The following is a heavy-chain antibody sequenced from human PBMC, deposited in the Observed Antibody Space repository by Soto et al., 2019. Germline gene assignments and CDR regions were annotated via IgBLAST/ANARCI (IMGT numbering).Heavy chain of an antibody. CDR2: IYYSGST. CDR1: GGSISSYY. Sequence: SETLSLTCTVSGGSISSYYWSWIRQPPGKGLEWIGYIYYSGSTNYNPSLKSRVTISVDTSKNQVSLKLSTVTAADTAVYYCARRIAARLDFDYWGQGTLVTVSS. J-gene: IGHJ4*02. D-gene: IGHD6-6*01. V-gene: IGHV4-59*01. CDR3: ARRIAARLDFDY.